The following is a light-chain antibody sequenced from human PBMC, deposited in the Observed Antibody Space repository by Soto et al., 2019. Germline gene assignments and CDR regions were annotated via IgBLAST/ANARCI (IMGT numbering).Light chain of an antibody. CDR2: GAF. Sequence: EIMLTQSPATLSLSPGERATLSCRASPSVANFVAWYQQKPGQAPRLLIYGAFNRATGIPARFSGSGSGTDFTLTISSLEPEDSAVYYCQQYGSSPPITFGQGTRLETK. CDR1: PSVANF. V-gene: IGKV3-11*01. CDR3: QQYGSSPPIT. J-gene: IGKJ5*01.